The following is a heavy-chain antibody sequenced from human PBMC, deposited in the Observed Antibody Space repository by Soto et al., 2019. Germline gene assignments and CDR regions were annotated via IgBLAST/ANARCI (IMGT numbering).Heavy chain of an antibody. CDR1: GFTICSYS. V-gene: IGHV3-23*01. CDR2: ITASGGDV. Sequence: PGGSLRLSCAASGFTICSYSMSWVRQDPGKGLEWVSSITASGGDVFYADSVKGRFSISRDNSKNTLHLQMNSLRAEDTAIYYCAKRGIVVPTSPGNYFDYWGRGTLVTVSS. D-gene: IGHD6-19*01. J-gene: IGHJ4*02. CDR3: AKRGIVVPTSPGNYFDY.